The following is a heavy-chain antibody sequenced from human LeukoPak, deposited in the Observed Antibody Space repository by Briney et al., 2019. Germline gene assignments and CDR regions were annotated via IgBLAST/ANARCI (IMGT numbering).Heavy chain of an antibody. D-gene: IGHD3-22*01. CDR2: MNPNSGNT. Sequence: ASVKVSCKASGYTFTSYGISWVRQATGQGLEWMGWMNPNSGNTGYAQKFQGRVTMTRNTSISTAYMELSSLRSEDTAVYYCARDYYDSSGNDAFDIWGQGTMVTVSS. CDR3: ARDYYDSSGNDAFDI. J-gene: IGHJ3*02. CDR1: GYTFTSYG. V-gene: IGHV1-8*02.